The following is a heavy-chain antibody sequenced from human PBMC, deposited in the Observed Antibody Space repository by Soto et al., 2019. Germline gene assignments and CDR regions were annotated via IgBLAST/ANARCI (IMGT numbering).Heavy chain of an antibody. V-gene: IGHV3-23*01. CDR2: ITDAGGRT. CDR3: AKSVGTYGDNTERAERFDT. CDR1: GIIFNNYA. D-gene: IGHD4-17*01. Sequence: EVQLLASGGGLVQPGGSLRLSCAASGIIFNNYAMSWVRQAPGKGLEWVSVITDAGGRTYYAASAQGRFTISRDNSKNKLYLQMHSLRAEDTAIYYCAKSVGTYGDNTERAERFDTWGQGTLVTVSS. J-gene: IGHJ5*02.